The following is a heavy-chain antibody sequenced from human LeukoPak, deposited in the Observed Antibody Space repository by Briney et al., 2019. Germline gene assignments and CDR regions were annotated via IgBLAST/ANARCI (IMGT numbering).Heavy chain of an antibody. D-gene: IGHD2-15*01. CDR2: IYTSGST. CDR1: GGSISSYY. Sequence: SETLSLTCTVSGGSISSYYWSWIRQPAGKGLEWIGRIYTSGSTNYNPSLKSRVTMSVDTSKNQFSLKLSSVTAADTAVYYCARVEYCSGGSCYLVDYWGQGTLVTVSS. CDR3: ARVEYCSGGSCYLVDY. J-gene: IGHJ4*02. V-gene: IGHV4-4*07.